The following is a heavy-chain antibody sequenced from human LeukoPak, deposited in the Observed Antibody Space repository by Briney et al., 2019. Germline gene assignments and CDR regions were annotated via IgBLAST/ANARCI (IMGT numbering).Heavy chain of an antibody. CDR3: ARVYSIRGFFDY. V-gene: IGHV4-39*01. D-gene: IGHD2-8*01. CDR2: IYYSGST. Sequence: SETLSLTCTVSGGSISSSSYYWGWIRQPPGKGLEWIGSIYYSGSTYYNPSLKSRVTISVDTSKNQFSLKLSSVTAADTAVYYCARVYSIRGFFDYWGQGTLVTVSS. J-gene: IGHJ4*02. CDR1: GGSISSSSYY.